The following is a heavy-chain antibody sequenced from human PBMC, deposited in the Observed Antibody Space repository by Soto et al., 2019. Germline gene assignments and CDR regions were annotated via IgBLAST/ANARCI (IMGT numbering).Heavy chain of an antibody. Sequence: SETLALTCTVSGGSIGSYYWSWIRQPPGKGLEWIGYIYYSGSTNYNPSLKSRVTISVDTSKNQFSLKLSSVTAADTAVYYCARSYRRYCSGGSCYSYYYYYMDVWGKGTTVTVSS. D-gene: IGHD2-15*01. CDR2: IYYSGST. V-gene: IGHV4-59*01. J-gene: IGHJ6*03. CDR1: GGSIGSYY. CDR3: ARSYRRYCSGGSCYSYYYYYMDV.